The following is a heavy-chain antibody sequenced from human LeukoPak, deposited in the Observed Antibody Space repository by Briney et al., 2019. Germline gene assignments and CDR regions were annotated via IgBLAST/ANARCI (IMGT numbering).Heavy chain of an antibody. CDR3: ARVGEYYGLGSYHFEDWFDP. CDR2: ISAYNGNT. CDR1: GYTFTSYG. J-gene: IGHJ5*02. V-gene: IGHV1-18*01. Sequence: GASVKVSCKASGYTFTSYGISWVRQAPGQGLEWMGWISAYNGNTNYAQKLQGRVTMTTDTSTSTAYMELRSLRSDDTAVYYCARVGEYYGLGSYHFEDWFDPWGQGTLVTVSS. D-gene: IGHD3-10*01.